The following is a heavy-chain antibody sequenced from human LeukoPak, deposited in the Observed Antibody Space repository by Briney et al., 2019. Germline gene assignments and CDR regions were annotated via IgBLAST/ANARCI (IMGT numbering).Heavy chain of an antibody. J-gene: IGHJ6*02. D-gene: IGHD6-13*01. CDR3: AREGSIGAAGVYYYGVDV. Sequence: GGSLRLSCAASGFTVSSNYMSWVRQAPGKGLEWVSVIYSGGSTYYADSVKGRITISRDNSQSTLYLQMNSLRSEDMGVYYCAREGSIGAAGVYYYGVDVWGQGTMVTVSS. CDR2: IYSGGST. CDR1: GFTVSSNY. V-gene: IGHV3-66*02.